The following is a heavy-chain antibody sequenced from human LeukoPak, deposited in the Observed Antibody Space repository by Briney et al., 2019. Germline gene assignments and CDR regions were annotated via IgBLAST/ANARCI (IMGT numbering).Heavy chain of an antibody. V-gene: IGHV3-11*04. CDR1: GGSISSSSYY. Sequence: LSLTCTVSGGSISSSSYYWGWIRQPPGKGLEWVSYISSSGSTIYYADSVKGRFTISRDNAKNSLYLQMNSLRAEDTAVYYCAREVWGFDYWGQGTLVTVSS. D-gene: IGHD7-27*01. CDR3: AREVWGFDY. J-gene: IGHJ4*02. CDR2: ISSSGSTI.